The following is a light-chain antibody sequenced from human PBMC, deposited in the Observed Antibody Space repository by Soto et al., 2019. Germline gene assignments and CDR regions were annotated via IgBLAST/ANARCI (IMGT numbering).Light chain of an antibody. CDR3: QQYHHWPPLT. CDR2: GAS. V-gene: IGKV3D-15*01. CDR1: RSVSSN. J-gene: IGKJ4*01. Sequence: EIVMTQSPATLSVSPGGRATLSCRASRSVSSNLAWYRQRPGQPPRLLIYGASTRATGIPARFSGSASGTEFTLTISSLQSEDSAVYYCQQYHHWPPLTFGGGTKVEIK.